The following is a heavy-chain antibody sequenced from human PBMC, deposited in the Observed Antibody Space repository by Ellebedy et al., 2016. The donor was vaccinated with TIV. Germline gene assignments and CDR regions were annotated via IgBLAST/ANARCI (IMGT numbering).Heavy chain of an antibody. Sequence: KVSCXGSGYSFTSYWISWVRQMPGKGLEWMGRIDPSDSYTNYRPSFQGHVTISADKSISTAYLQWSSLKASDTAMYYCARHEFYGDYGNNWFDPWGQGTLVTVSS. CDR1: GYSFTSYW. V-gene: IGHV5-10-1*01. J-gene: IGHJ5*02. CDR3: ARHEFYGDYGNNWFDP. D-gene: IGHD4-17*01. CDR2: IDPSDSYT.